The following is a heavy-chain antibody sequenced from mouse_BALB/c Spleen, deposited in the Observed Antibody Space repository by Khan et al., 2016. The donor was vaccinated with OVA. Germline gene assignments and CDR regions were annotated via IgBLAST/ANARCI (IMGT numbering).Heavy chain of an antibody. Sequence: QVHVKQSGPEVVKPGASVRISCKASGYSFTNYYINWVKQRPGQGLEWIGWIYPGNVNTKYNENFKGKATLTADKSSSTTYMHLSSLTSEDSAVYFCAREGYYGNYRAWFAYWGQGTLVTVSA. J-gene: IGHJ3*01. D-gene: IGHD2-1*01. CDR3: AREGYYGNYRAWFAY. CDR1: GYSFTNYY. V-gene: IGHV1S56*01. CDR2: IYPGNVNT.